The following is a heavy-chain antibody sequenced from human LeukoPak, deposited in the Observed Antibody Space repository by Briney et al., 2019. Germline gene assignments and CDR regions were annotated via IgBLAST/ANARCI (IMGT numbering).Heavy chain of an antibody. V-gene: IGHV1-46*01. CDR2: INPSGGST. CDR1: GYTFTNYY. J-gene: IGHJ5*02. Sequence: GASVKVSCKASGYTFTNYYIHWVRQAPGQGLERMGIINPSGGSTNYAQKLQGRVTMTTDTSTSTAYMELRSLRSDDTAVYYCARVEPTDSSSWLSFNWFDPWGQGTLVTVSS. D-gene: IGHD6-13*01. CDR3: ARVEPTDSSSWLSFNWFDP.